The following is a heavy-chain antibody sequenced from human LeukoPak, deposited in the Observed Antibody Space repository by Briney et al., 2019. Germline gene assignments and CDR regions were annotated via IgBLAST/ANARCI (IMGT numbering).Heavy chain of an antibody. CDR1: GGSISNYY. D-gene: IGHD6-19*01. V-gene: IGHV4-59*01. CDR2: IYYSGST. J-gene: IGHJ2*01. Sequence: SETLSLTCTVSGGSISNYYWSWIRQPPGNGLEWIGYIYYSGSTNYNPSLKSRVTISVDTSKNQFSLKLTSVTAADTAVYYCARGSGWPHWYFDLWGRGTLVTVSS. CDR3: ARGSGWPHWYFDL.